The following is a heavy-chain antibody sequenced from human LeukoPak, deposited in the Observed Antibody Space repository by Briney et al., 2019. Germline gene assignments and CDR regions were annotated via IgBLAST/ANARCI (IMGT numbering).Heavy chain of an antibody. CDR1: GFTFGDYA. J-gene: IGHJ4*02. CDR2: IRSKAYYETT. CDR3: TRGDSSDVLDY. D-gene: IGHD6-6*01. V-gene: IGHV3-49*04. Sequence: GRSLRLSCTASGFTFGDYAMSWVRQAPGKGLEWVGFIRSKAYYETTEYAASVKGRFTISRDDSKSIAYLQMNSLKTEDTAVYYCTRGDSSDVLDYWGQGTLVTVSS.